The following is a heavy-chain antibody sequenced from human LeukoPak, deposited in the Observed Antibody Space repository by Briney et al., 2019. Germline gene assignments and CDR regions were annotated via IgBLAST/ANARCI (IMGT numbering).Heavy chain of an antibody. J-gene: IGHJ5*02. V-gene: IGHV5-51*01. Sequence: GESLKISCKGSGYSFTSYWIGWVRQMPGKGLELMGIIFPSDSDTRYSPSFQGQVTISADKSINTAYLQWSSLKASDTAMYYCARAGRTSARWFDLWGQGTLVIVSS. CDR3: ARAGRTSARWFDL. CDR2: IFPSDSDT. CDR1: GYSFTSYW.